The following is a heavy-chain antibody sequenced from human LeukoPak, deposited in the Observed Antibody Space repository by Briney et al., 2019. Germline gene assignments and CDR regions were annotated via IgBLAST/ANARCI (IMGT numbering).Heavy chain of an antibody. CDR2: IIPILGIA. V-gene: IGHV1-69*04. Sequence: SVKVSCTASGGTFSSYAISWVRQAPGQGLEWMGRIIPILGIANYAQKFQGRVTITADKSTTTAYIELSSLRSEDTAVCYCARGGSSGSLDYWGQGTLVTVSS. D-gene: IGHD1-26*01. CDR1: GGTFSSYA. CDR3: ARGGSSGSLDY. J-gene: IGHJ4*02.